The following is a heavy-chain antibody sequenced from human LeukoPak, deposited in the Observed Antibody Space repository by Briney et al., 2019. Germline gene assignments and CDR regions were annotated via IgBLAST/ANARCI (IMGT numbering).Heavy chain of an antibody. J-gene: IGHJ6*03. CDR1: GFTFSNRW. CDR2: IKFDGSEE. D-gene: IGHD2-2*01. CDR3: ARGDHCSSTSCYENYYYYMDV. V-gene: IGHV3-7*01. Sequence: PGGSLRLSCVASGFTFSNRWMSWVRQAPGKGLEWVANIKFDGSEEYYVESVKGRFTISRDNAKDSLYLQMDSLRAEDTALYYCARGDHCSSTSCYENYYYYMDVWGKGTTVTVSS.